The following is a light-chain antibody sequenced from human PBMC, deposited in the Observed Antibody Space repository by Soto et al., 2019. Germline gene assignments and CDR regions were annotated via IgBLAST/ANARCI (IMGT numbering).Light chain of an antibody. J-gene: IGLJ1*01. V-gene: IGLV2-14*01. CDR3: SSYTGSSTL. CDR2: EVS. Sequence: QSVLTQPASVSGSPGQSITISCTGTSSDVGSYNYVSWYQQHPGKAPKLVIYEVSDRPSGISSRFSGSKSGNTASLTISGLQTEDEADYYCSSYTGSSTLFGTGTKVTVL. CDR1: SSDVGSYNY.